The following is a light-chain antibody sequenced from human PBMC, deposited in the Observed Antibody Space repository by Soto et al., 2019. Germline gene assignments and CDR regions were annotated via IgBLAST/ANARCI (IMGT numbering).Light chain of an antibody. V-gene: IGKV3-20*01. CDR1: QSINSNY. CDR2: GAS. J-gene: IGKJ1*01. CDR3: QQSYSTSVT. Sequence: EIVLTQSPGTLSLSPGERATLSCRASQSINSNYLAWYQLKPGQAPRLLIYGASIRATAIPDRFGGSVSGTDFTLTISRLDPEDFATYYCQQSYSTSVTFGQGTKVDIK.